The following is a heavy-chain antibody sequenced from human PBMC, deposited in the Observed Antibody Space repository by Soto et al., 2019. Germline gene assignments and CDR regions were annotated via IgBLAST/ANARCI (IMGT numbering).Heavy chain of an antibody. J-gene: IGHJ4*02. D-gene: IGHD1-26*01. CDR1: GFTFSRYA. Sequence: EVQLLESGGGLVQPGGSLRLSCAASGFTFSRYAMRWVRQAPGQGLEWVSAISGSGGSTYYADSVKGRFTISRDNSKNTLYLQMNSLRAEDTAVYYCARRGSGSYYDYWGQGTLVTVSS. CDR3: ARRGSGSYYDY. V-gene: IGHV3-23*01. CDR2: ISGSGGST.